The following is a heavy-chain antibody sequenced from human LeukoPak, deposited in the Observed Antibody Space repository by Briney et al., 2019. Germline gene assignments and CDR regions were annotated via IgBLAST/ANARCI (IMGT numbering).Heavy chain of an antibody. D-gene: IGHD3-10*01. CDR3: AKRGLMGFDY. CDR1: GFTFSSCG. J-gene: IGHJ4*02. CDR2: ISSSSSTT. V-gene: IGHV3-23*01. Sequence: GGSLRLSCAASGFTFSSCGMSWVRQTPGKGLEWASGISSSSSTTYYVDSVKGRFTISRDNSKNTLYLQMNSLRADDTAVYYCAKRGLMGFDYWGQGTLVTVSS.